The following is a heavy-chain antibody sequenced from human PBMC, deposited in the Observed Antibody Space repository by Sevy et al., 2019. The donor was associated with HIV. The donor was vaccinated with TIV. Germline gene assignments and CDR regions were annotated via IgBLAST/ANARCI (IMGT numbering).Heavy chain of an antibody. J-gene: IGHJ4*02. CDR3: DFCSISPDF. Sequence: ASVKVSCKASGATFRSYIMSWVRQAPGQGLEWMGGIIPALSTTHYAQKFQGRITITADESTSTAYMELSRLKSEDTAVYYCDFCSISPDFWGQGTLVTVSS. V-gene: IGHV1-69*13. CDR2: IIPALSTT. D-gene: IGHD3-3*01. CDR1: GATFRSYI.